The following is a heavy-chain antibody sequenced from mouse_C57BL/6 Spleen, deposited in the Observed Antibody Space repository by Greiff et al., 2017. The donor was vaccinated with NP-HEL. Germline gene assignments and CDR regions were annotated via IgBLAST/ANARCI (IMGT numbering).Heavy chain of an antibody. D-gene: IGHD3-3*01. CDR1: GYTFTSYW. CDR2: IDPNSGGT. Sequence: QVQLKQPGAELVKPGASVKLSCKASGYTFTSYWMHWVKQRPGRGLEWIGRIDPNSGGTKYNEKFKSKATLTVDKPSSTAYMQLSSLTSEDSAVYYCARRIRGDENYFDYWGQGTTLTVSS. J-gene: IGHJ2*01. CDR3: ARRIRGDENYFDY. V-gene: IGHV1-72*01.